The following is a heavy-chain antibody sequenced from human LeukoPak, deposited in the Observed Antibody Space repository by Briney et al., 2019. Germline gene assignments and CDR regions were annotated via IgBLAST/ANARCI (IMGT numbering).Heavy chain of an antibody. CDR2: IYHSGST. CDR3: ARVSGYDSSGYYQGYFDY. Sequence: SETLSLTCAVSGGSISSGGYSWSWIRQPPGKGLEWIGYIYHSGSTYYNPSLKSRVTISVDRSKNQFSLKLSSVTAADTAVYYCARVSGYDSSGYYQGYFDYWGQGTLVTVSS. CDR1: GGSISSGGYS. V-gene: IGHV4-30-2*01. D-gene: IGHD3-22*01. J-gene: IGHJ4*02.